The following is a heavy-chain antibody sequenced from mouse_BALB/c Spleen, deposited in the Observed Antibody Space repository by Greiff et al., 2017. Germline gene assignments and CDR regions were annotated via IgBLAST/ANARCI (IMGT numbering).Heavy chain of an antibody. D-gene: IGHD2-3*01. CDR3: ARYYDGYHGNAMDY. J-gene: IGHJ4*01. V-gene: IGHV1-31*01. Sequence: VQLQQSGPELVKPGASVKISCKASGYSFTGYYMHWVKQSHVKSLEWIGRINPYNGATSYNQNFKDKASLTVDKSSSTAYMELHSLTSEDSAVYYCARYYDGYHGNAMDYWGQGTSVTVSS. CDR2: INPYNGAT. CDR1: GYSFTGYY.